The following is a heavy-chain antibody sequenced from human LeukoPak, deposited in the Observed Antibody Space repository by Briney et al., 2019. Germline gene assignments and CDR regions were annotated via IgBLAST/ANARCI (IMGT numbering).Heavy chain of an antibody. D-gene: IGHD7-27*01. V-gene: IGHV1-2*02. CDR2: INPNSGGT. CDR1: GYTFTGYY. J-gene: IGHJ4*02. Sequence: GASVKVSCKASGYTFTGYYMHWVRQAPGQGLEWMGWINPNSGGTNYAQKFQGRVTMTRDTSISTAYMELSRLRSDDTAVYYCATEWAPINWGAFLWGRGPRAPVSS. CDR3: ATEWAPINWGAFL.